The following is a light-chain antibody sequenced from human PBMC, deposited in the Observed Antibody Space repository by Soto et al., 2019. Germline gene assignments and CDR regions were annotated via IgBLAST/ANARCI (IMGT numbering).Light chain of an antibody. CDR1: QSAFSTY. J-gene: IGKJ1*01. CDR3: QQYGSSPWT. V-gene: IGKV3-20*01. CDR2: GAS. Sequence: EIVLTQSPGTLSLSPGERATLSCRASQSAFSTYLAWFQQKPGQAPRLLIYGASSRATGIPDRFSGRGSATDFTLTISRLEPEDFAVYYCQQYGSSPWTLGQGTKVEIK.